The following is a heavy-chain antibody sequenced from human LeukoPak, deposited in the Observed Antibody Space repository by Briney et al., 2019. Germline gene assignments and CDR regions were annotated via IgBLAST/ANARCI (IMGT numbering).Heavy chain of an antibody. V-gene: IGHV1-2*04. J-gene: IGHJ6*02. D-gene: IGHD4-17*01. CDR3: ARGGGDYGDSPKGMDV. Sequence: ASVKVSCKASGYTFTGYYMHWVRQAPGQGLEWMGWINPNSGGTNYAQKFQGWVTMTRDTSISTAYMELSRLRSDDTAVYYCARGGGDYGDSPKGMDVWGQGTTVTVS. CDR1: GYTFTGYY. CDR2: INPNSGGT.